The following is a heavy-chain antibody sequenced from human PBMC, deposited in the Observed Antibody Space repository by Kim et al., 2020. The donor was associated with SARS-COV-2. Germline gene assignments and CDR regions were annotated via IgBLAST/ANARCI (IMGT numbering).Heavy chain of an antibody. D-gene: IGHD6-13*01. Sequence: SVKVSCKASGGTLGRYSLSWVRQAPGQGPEWMGWIIPFLNTAKYAQKFQDRLTITADRSTNTAYMELSSLRSEDTAIYYCADSSWNQGFDLWGPGTLVTVSS. CDR2: IIPFLNTA. V-gene: IGHV1-69*08. CDR3: ADSSWNQGFDL. CDR1: GGTLGRYS. J-gene: IGHJ4*02.